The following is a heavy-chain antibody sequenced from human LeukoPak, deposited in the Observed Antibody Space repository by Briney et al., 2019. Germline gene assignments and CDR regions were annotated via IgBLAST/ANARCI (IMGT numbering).Heavy chain of an antibody. J-gene: IGHJ4*02. D-gene: IGHD5-18*01. Sequence: SETLSLTCAVSGDSISSSYYWGWIRQPPGKGLEWIAYIYYSGSTNYSPSLKSRVTISVDTSKNQFSLKLNSVTAADTAVYYCARGRGYSYAPFDYWGQGTLVTVSS. CDR1: GDSISSSYY. CDR3: ARGRGYSYAPFDY. CDR2: IYYSGST. V-gene: IGHV4-61*05.